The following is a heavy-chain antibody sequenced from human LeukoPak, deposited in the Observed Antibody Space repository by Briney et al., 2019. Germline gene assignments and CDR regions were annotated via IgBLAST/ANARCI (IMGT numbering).Heavy chain of an antibody. CDR3: ARVTSQDKRGFDY. D-gene: IGHD1-20*01. J-gene: IGHJ4*02. Sequence: SETLSLTCAVYGGSFSGYYWSWIRQPPGKGLEWIGEINHSGSTNYNPSLKSRVTISVDTSKNQFSLKLSSVTPEDTAVYYCARVTSQDKRGFDYWGQGTLVTVSS. CDR1: GGSFSGYY. V-gene: IGHV4-34*01. CDR2: INHSGST.